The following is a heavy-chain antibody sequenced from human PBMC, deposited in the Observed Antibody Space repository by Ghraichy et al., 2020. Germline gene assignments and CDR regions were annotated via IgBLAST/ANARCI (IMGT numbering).Heavy chain of an antibody. CDR1: GYSFSTYA. CDR3: VKDSGAIALREVFDF. V-gene: IGHV3-23*01. J-gene: IGHJ4*02. Sequence: GGSLRLSCAASGYSFSTYAMSWVRQAPGKGPEWVSSISNSGGSTYYADSVKGRFTVSRDNSQNTLSLQMSRLTAEDTATYYCVKDSGAIALREVFDFWGQGILFTVSP. D-gene: IGHD3-10*01. CDR2: ISNSGGST.